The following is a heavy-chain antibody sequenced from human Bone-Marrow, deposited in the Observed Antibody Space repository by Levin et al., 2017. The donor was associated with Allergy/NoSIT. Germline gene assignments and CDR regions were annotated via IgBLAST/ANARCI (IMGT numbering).Heavy chain of an antibody. Sequence: GGSLRLSCAASGFTFSSYAMSWVRQAPGKGLEWVSAISGSGGSTYYADSVKGRFTISRDNSKNTLYLQMNSLRAEDTAVYYCAKRVLVIRSGWWEHDYWGQGTLVTVSS. V-gene: IGHV3-23*01. CDR1: GFTFSSYA. CDR3: AKRVLVIRSGWWEHDY. CDR2: ISGSGGST. J-gene: IGHJ4*02. D-gene: IGHD6-19*01.